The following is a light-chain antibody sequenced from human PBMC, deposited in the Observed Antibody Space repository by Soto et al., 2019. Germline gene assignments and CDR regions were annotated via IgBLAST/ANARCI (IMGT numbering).Light chain of an antibody. V-gene: IGLV1-51*01. Sequence: QSVLTQPPSVSAAPGQKVTISCSGGGSNTGNNFVSWYQQFPETAPKLLIYDTDKRPSGIPDRFSGSKSGTSATLGITRPQTGDEADYYCGTWDSALSLWLFGGGTKLTVL. CDR1: GSNTGNNF. J-gene: IGLJ3*02. CDR2: DTD. CDR3: GTWDSALSLWL.